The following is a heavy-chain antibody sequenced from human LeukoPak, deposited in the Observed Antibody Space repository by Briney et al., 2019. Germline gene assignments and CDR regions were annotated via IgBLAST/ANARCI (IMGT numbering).Heavy chain of an antibody. D-gene: IGHD1-26*01. J-gene: IGHJ4*02. CDR2: IRSKTNDYAT. CDR3: TRLDRRSGTFYPD. V-gene: IGHV3-73*01. Sequence: PGGSLRLSCTTSGFTFSAYAIHWVRQASGKGLEWVGRIRSKTNDYATAYTASVKGRFTISRDDSKDTALLQMNSLKIEDTAVYYCTRLDRRSGTFYPDWGRGTLVAVSS. CDR1: GFTFSAYA.